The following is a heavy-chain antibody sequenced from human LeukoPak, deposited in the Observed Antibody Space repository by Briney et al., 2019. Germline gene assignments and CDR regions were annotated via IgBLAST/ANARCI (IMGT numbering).Heavy chain of an antibody. CDR2: ISGSGGST. CDR1: GFTFSSYG. J-gene: IGHJ4*02. Sequence: GGSLRLSCAASGFTFSSYGMSWVRQAPGKGLEWVSAISGSGGSTYYADSVKGRFTISRDNSKNTLYLQMNSLRAEDTAVYYCAKDDSSGYYHRVFDYWGQGTLVTVSS. D-gene: IGHD3-22*01. V-gene: IGHV3-23*01. CDR3: AKDDSSGYYHRVFDY.